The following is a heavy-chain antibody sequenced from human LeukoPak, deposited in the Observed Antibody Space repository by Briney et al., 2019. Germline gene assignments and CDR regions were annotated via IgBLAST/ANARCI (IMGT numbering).Heavy chain of an antibody. CDR1: GYSFTSYW. Sequence: GESLKISCKGSGYSFTSYWIGWVRQMPGKGLEWMGIIYPGDSDTRYSPSFQGQVTISADKSISTAYLQWSSLKASDTAMYYCARLDTAMDTLSPEHFDYWGQGTLVTVSS. CDR2: IYPGDSDT. CDR3: ARLDTAMDTLSPEHFDY. J-gene: IGHJ4*02. V-gene: IGHV5-51*01. D-gene: IGHD5-18*01.